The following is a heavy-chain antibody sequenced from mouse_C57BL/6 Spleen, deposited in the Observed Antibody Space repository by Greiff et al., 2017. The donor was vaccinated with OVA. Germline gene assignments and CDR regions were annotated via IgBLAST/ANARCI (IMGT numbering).Heavy chain of an antibody. Sequence: EVQGVESGGGLVKPGGSLKLSCAASGFTFSSYTMSWVRQTPEKRLEWVATISGGGGNTYYPDSVKGRFTISRDNAKNTLYLQMSSLRSEDTALYYCARRDGSSFWYFDVWGTGTTVTVSS. CDR1: GFTFSSYT. CDR3: ARRDGSSFWYFDV. D-gene: IGHD1-1*01. J-gene: IGHJ1*03. V-gene: IGHV5-9*01. CDR2: ISGGGGNT.